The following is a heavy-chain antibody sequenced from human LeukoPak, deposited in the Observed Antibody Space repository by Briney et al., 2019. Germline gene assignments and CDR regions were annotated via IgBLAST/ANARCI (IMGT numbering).Heavy chain of an antibody. J-gene: IGHJ6*02. Sequence: GRSLRLSCAASGFTFSSYAMHWVRQAPGKGLEWVAVISYDGSNKYYADSVKGRFTISRDNSKNTLYLQMNSLRAGDTAVYYCARDHCSGGSCYSPYYYYYGMDVWGQGTTVTVSS. CDR2: ISYDGSNK. D-gene: IGHD2-15*01. CDR1: GFTFSSYA. CDR3: ARDHCSGGSCYSPYYYYYGMDV. V-gene: IGHV3-30-3*01.